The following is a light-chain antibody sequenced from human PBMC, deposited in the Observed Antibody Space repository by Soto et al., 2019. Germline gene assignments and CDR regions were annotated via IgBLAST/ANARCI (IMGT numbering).Light chain of an antibody. Sequence: EIVLTQSPGTLSLSPGERATLSCRASQSVSSSYLAWYQQKPGPAPRLLIYGASSRATGIPDMFGGSGSGTDFPLTISRLEPEDFAVYYCQQYGRSPTFGGGTKVEIK. CDR1: QSVSSSY. V-gene: IGKV3-20*01. CDR2: GAS. CDR3: QQYGRSPT. J-gene: IGKJ4*01.